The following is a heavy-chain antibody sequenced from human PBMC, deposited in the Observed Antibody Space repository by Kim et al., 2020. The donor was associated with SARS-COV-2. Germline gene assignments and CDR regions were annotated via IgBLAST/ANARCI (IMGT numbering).Heavy chain of an antibody. CDR3: ARVGVGYYDFWSGPKSDLYYGMDV. CDR2: IYSGGST. J-gene: IGHJ6*02. CDR1: GFTVSSNY. V-gene: IGHV3-53*01. Sequence: GGSLRLSCEASGFTVSSNYMSWVRQAPGKGLEWVSVIYSGGSTYYADSVKGRCTISRDNSKNTLYLQMNNLRAEDTAVYYCARVGVGYYDFWSGPKSDLYYGMDVWGQGTTVTVSS. D-gene: IGHD3-3*01.